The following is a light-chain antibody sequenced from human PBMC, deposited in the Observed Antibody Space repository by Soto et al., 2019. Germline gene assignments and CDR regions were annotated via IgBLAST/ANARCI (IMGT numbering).Light chain of an antibody. CDR1: TSNIGAGFD. Sequence: QSVLTHPPFVSGAPGLRVTISCTGSTSNIGAGFDVHWYVQLPGTVPKLIIYGNNNRPSGIPDRFSGSKSGTSASLAITGLQPEDEADYYCQSYDKSLSFYVFGTGTKLTVL. J-gene: IGLJ1*01. CDR3: QSYDKSLSFYV. CDR2: GNN. V-gene: IGLV1-40*01.